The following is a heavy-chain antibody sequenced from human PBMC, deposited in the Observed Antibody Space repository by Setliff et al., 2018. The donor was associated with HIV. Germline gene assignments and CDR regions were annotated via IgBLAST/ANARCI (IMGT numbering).Heavy chain of an antibody. J-gene: IGHJ6*02. D-gene: IGHD3-10*01. Sequence: GGSLRLSCAASGFSLSDYYMNWIRQAPGKGLEWISQISRYGNNMYYADSVKGRFTISRDDAKNSLFLQMNSLTVEDTAVYYCAGDMVWAYGLDVWGHGTTVTVSS. CDR2: ISRYGNNM. CDR3: AGDMVWAYGLDV. V-gene: IGHV3-11*04. CDR1: GFSLSDYY.